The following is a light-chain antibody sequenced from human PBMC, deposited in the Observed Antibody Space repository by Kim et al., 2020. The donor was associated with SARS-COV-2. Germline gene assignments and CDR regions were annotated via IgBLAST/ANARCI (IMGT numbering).Light chain of an antibody. V-gene: IGKV1-12*01. CDR1: QSIGSW. J-gene: IGKJ1*01. CDR3: QQASTFPRT. Sequence: DIQMTQSPSSVSASVGDRVTITCRASQSIGSWLAWYQQKPGKAPKLLIYAASILRSGVPSRFSGSGSGTDFTFTISSLQPEDFATYYCQQASTFPRTFGQGTKVVIK. CDR2: AAS.